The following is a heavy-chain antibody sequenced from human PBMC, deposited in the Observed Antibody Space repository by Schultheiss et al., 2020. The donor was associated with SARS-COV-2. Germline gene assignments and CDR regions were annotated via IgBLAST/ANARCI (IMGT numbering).Heavy chain of an antibody. CDR3: ARRGQQLIWGAFDI. CDR1: GGSISSYY. V-gene: IGHV4-59*08. J-gene: IGHJ3*02. Sequence: SETLSLTCTVSGGSISSYYWSWIRQPPGKGLEWIGYIYYSGSTYYNPSLKSRVTISVDASKNQFSLKLSSVTAADTAVYYCARRGQQLIWGAFDIWGQGTMVTGSS. D-gene: IGHD6-13*01. CDR2: IYYSGST.